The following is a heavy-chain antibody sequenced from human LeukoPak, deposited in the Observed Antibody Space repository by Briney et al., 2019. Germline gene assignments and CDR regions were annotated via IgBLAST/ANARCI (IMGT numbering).Heavy chain of an antibody. Sequence: PSQTLSLTCTVSGGSISSGDYYWSWIRQPPGKGLEWIGYIYYSGSTYYNPSLKSRVTISVDTSKNQFSLKLSSVTAADTAVYYCHLAYCGGDCPREGEYFDYWGQGTLVTVSS. CDR1: GGSISSGDYY. CDR2: IYYSGST. CDR3: HLAYCGGDCPREGEYFDY. D-gene: IGHD2-21*02. J-gene: IGHJ4*02. V-gene: IGHV4-30-4*01.